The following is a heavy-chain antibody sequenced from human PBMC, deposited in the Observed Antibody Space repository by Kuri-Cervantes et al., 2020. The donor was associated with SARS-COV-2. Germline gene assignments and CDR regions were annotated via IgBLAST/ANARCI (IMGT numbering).Heavy chain of an antibody. V-gene: IGHV3-11*01. CDR3: ARGAHDYYYYGMDV. J-gene: IGHJ6*02. CDR1: GFTFSDYY. CDR2: ISSSGSTI. Sequence: GVSLKISCAASGFTFSDYYMSWIRQAPGKGLEWVSYISSSGSTIYYADSVKGRFTISRDNSKNSLYLQMNSLRAEDTAVYYCARGAHDYYYYGMDVWGQGTTVTVSS.